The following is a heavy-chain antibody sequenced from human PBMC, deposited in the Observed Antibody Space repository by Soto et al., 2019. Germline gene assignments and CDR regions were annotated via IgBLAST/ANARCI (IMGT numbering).Heavy chain of an antibody. D-gene: IGHD2-15*01. CDR3: ARVVGALGHWFDP. CDR1: GGTFSSYT. CDR2: IIPILGIA. Sequence: GASVKVSCKAPGGTFSSYTISWVRQAPGQGLEWMGRIIPILGIANYAQKLQGRVTMTTDTSTSTAYMELRSLRSDDTAVYYCARVVGALGHWFDPWGQGTLVTVSS. V-gene: IGHV1-69*02. J-gene: IGHJ5*02.